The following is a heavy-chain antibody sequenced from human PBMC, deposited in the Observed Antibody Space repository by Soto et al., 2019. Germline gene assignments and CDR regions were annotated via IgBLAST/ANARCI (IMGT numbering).Heavy chain of an antibody. CDR1: GYTFTSYG. Sequence: ASVKVSCKASGYTFTSYGISWVRQPPGQGLEWMGWISAYNGNTNYAQKLQGRVTMTTDTSTSTAYMELRSLRSDDTAVYYCARKPYSSSWYYFDYWGQGTLVTVSS. CDR2: ISAYNGNT. V-gene: IGHV1-18*01. CDR3: ARKPYSSSWYYFDY. D-gene: IGHD6-13*01. J-gene: IGHJ4*02.